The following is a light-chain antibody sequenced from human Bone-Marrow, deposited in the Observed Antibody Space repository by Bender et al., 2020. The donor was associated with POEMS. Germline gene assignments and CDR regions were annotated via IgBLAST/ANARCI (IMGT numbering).Light chain of an antibody. CDR3: TSYTTSNTLL. CDR1: SSDVGSYNL. Sequence: QSALTQPASVSGSPGQSITISCTGTSSDVGSYNLVSWYQQHPGKAPKLMIYDGSKRPSGVSNRFSGSKSGNTASLTISGLQAEDEADYYCTSYTTSNTLLFGGGTKLTVL. V-gene: IGLV2-14*02. CDR2: DGS. J-gene: IGLJ3*02.